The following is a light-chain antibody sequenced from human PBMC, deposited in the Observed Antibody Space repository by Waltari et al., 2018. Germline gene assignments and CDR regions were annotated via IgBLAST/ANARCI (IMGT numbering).Light chain of an antibody. CDR2: YRSDSEK. J-gene: IGLJ3*02. CDR3: MIWYSSTWV. CDR1: SGVNVGTYT. Sequence: QAVVTQPTSLSVSPGASVSLTCTLRSGVNVGTYTIYWYPQKPGSPPRFLLRYRSDSEKKQGSGVPSRFSGFKDASANRGILLISGLQSEDEADYYCMIWYSSTWVFGGGTRLTVL. V-gene: IGLV5-45*01.